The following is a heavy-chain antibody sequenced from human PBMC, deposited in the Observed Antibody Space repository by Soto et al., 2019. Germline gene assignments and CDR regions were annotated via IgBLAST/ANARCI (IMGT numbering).Heavy chain of an antibody. J-gene: IGHJ3*02. Sequence: PGESLKISCKGSGYSFINHWIGWVRQMPGKGLEWMGIIYPGDFETRYSPSFQGQVTISVDKSISTAYVQWSSLKASDTAMYYWARVSSFDAFDIWGQGTMVTVS. V-gene: IGHV5-51*01. CDR2: IYPGDFET. CDR1: GYSFINHW. CDR3: ARVSSFDAFDI.